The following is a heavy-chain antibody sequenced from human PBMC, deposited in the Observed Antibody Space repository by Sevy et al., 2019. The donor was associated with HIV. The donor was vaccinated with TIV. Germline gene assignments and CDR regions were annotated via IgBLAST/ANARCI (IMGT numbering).Heavy chain of an antibody. D-gene: IGHD3-16*01. CDR3: ARDWAYAFDY. CDR2: ISGSGDIM. Sequence: GGSLRLSCAASGFTFSSYSMNWVRQAPGKGLEWISYISGSGDIMEYADSVEGRFTISRDNAKDSLYLQINSLRAEDMGIYYCARDWAYAFDYWGQGTLVTVSS. V-gene: IGHV3-48*01. CDR1: GFTFSSYS. J-gene: IGHJ4*02.